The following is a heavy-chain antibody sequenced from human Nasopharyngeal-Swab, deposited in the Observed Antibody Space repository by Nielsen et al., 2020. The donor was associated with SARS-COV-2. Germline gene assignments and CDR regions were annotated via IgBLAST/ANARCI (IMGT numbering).Heavy chain of an antibody. CDR2: IYYSGST. V-gene: IGHV4-39*07. CDR3: ARGGVQRVIYYYYGMDV. Sequence: SETLSLTCTVSGGSISSSSYYWGWIRQPPGKGLEWIGSIYYSGSTYYNPSLKSRVTISVDTSKNQFSLKLSSVTAADTAVYYCARGGVQRVIYYYYGMDVWGQGTTVTVSS. J-gene: IGHJ6*02. D-gene: IGHD3-10*01. CDR1: GGSISSSSYY.